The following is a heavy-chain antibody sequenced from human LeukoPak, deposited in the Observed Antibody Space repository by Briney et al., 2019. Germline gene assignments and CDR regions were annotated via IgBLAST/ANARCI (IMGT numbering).Heavy chain of an antibody. CDR3: AKINSNKPLTGHTSRSTHYYYYDGMDV. CDR1: GYTFTSYY. V-gene: IGHV1-46*01. J-gene: IGHJ6*02. Sequence: ASVKVSCKAPGYTFTSYYMNWVRQAPGQGLEWMGIINPSGGSTSYAQKFEGRVIMTRNMTTSTDYMELSSLRSEDTAVYYCAKINSNKPLTGHTSRSTHYYYYDGMDVWGQGTTVTVSS. CDR2: INPSGGST. D-gene: IGHD3-9*01.